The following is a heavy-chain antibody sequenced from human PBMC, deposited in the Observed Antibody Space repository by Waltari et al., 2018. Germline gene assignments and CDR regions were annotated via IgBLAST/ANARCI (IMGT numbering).Heavy chain of an antibody. D-gene: IGHD3-9*01. CDR2: IIPIFGTA. J-gene: IGHJ6*03. CDR1: GGTFSSYA. CDR3: ARDGGDHDILTGYYYYYYYYMDV. Sequence: QVQLVQSGAEVKKPGSSVKVSCKASGGTFSSYAISWVRQAPGQGLEWMGGIIPIFGTANYAQKFQGRVTITADESTSTAYMELSSLRSEDTAVYYCARDGGDHDILTGYYYYYYYYMDVWGKGTTVTVSS. V-gene: IGHV1-69*01.